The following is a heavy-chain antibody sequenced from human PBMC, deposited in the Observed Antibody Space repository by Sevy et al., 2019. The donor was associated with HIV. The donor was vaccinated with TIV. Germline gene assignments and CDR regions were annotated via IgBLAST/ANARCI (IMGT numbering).Heavy chain of an antibody. D-gene: IGHD3-22*01. V-gene: IGHV3-11*01. J-gene: IGHJ5*02. Sequence: GGSLRLSCAASGFTFSDYYMSWIRQAPGKGLEWVSYISRSGSTINYADSVKGRFTISRVNAKNSLYLQINSLRAEDTAVYYCARENTTIEEPGWFDPWGQGTLVTVSS. CDR1: GFTFSDYY. CDR3: ARENTTIEEPGWFDP. CDR2: ISRSGSTI.